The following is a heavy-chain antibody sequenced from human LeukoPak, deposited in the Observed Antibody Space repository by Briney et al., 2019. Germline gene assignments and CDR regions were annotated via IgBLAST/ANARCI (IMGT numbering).Heavy chain of an antibody. J-gene: IGHJ4*02. V-gene: IGHV2-70*11. Sequence: SGPALVKPTQTLTLTCTFSGFSLRTSGMCVSWIRQPPGKALEWLARIDWDDDKYYSTSLKTRLTISKDNSKNQVVLTMTNMDPVDTATYYCARIGYYGSGRAFDYWGQGTLVTVSS. CDR2: IDWDDDK. CDR3: ARIGYYGSGRAFDY. CDR1: GFSLRTSGMC. D-gene: IGHD3-10*01.